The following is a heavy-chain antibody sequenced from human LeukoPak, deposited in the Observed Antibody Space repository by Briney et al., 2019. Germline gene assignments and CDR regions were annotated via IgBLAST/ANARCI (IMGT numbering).Heavy chain of an antibody. Sequence: GGSLRLSCAASGFTFDDYAMHWVRQAPGKGLEWVSLISGDGGSTYYVDSVKGRFTISRDNSKNSLYLQMNSLRTEDTALYYCAKDPPLLWFGELLSRGFDYWGQGTLVTVSS. CDR2: ISGDGGST. CDR1: GFTFDDYA. CDR3: AKDPPLLWFGELLSRGFDY. V-gene: IGHV3-43*02. D-gene: IGHD3-10*01. J-gene: IGHJ4*02.